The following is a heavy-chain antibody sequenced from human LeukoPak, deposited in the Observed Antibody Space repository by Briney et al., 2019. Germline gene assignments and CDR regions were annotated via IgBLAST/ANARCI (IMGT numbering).Heavy chain of an antibody. CDR2: ISSNGGST. CDR3: ARGTTMVRGVVADYYYYYMGV. V-gene: IGHV3-64*01. Sequence: TGGSLRLSCAASGFTFSSYAMHWVRQAPGKGLEYVSAISSNGGSTYYANSVKGRFTISRDNSKNTLYLQMGSLRAEDMAVYYCARGTTMVRGVVADYYYYYMGVWGKGTTVTISS. CDR1: GFTFSSYA. D-gene: IGHD3-10*01. J-gene: IGHJ6*03.